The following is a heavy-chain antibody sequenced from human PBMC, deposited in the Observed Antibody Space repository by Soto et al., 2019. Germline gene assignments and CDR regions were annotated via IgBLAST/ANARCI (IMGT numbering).Heavy chain of an antibody. J-gene: IGHJ6*02. CDR1: GYTFTSYY. CDR2: INPSGGST. D-gene: IGHD2-2*01. CDR3: ARFACSSTSCYPDRETYDYYGMDV. V-gene: IGHV1-46*01. Sequence: ASVKVSCKASGYTFTSYYMHWVRQAPGQGLEWMGIINPSGGSTSYAQKFQGRVTMTRDTSTSTVYMELRSLRSDDTAVYYCARFACSSTSCYPDRETYDYYGMDVWGQGTPVTVSS.